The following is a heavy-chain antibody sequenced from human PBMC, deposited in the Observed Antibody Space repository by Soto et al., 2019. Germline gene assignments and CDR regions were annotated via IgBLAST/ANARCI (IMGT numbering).Heavy chain of an antibody. D-gene: IGHD5-12*01. J-gene: IGHJ4*02. V-gene: IGHV4-39*01. Sequence: QLQLQESGPGLVKPSETLSLTCTVSGGSISSSSYYWGWIRQPPGKELEWIASIYYTGSTYYNPSLKSRVTISGDTSKNQFSLKLSSVTAADTAMYFCARQGQDGYKNFDYWGQGTLLTVSS. CDR1: GGSISSSSYY. CDR2: IYYTGST. CDR3: ARQGQDGYKNFDY.